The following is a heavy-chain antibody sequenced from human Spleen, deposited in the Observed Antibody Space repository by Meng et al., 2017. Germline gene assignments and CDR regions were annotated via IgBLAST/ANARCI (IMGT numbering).Heavy chain of an antibody. V-gene: IGHV3-33*01. J-gene: IGHJ4*02. D-gene: IGHD6-19*01. CDR1: RCG. CDR2: IWYDGSNK. CDR3: ARAKMAISWQWLVRGEYFFDY. Sequence: RCGMHWFRQAPGKGLEWVAVIWYDGSNKYYANSVKGRFTISRDNSKNTLYLQMNSLRAEDTAVYYCARAKMAISWQWLVRGEYFFDYWGQGTLVTVSS.